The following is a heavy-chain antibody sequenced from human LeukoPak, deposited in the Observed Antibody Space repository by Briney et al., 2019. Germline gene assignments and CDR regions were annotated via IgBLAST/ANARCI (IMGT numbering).Heavy chain of an antibody. V-gene: IGHV3-64D*09. Sequence: GGSLRLSCSSSGFTFSSYAMHWVRQAPGKGLEYVSVISSNGGSTYYADSVKGRFTISRDNSKNTLYLQMSSLRAEDTAVYYCVKATSYYYDSSGYYSPFDYWGQGTLVTVSS. CDR1: GFTFSSYA. CDR2: ISSNGGST. CDR3: VKATSYYYDSSGYYSPFDY. D-gene: IGHD3-22*01. J-gene: IGHJ4*02.